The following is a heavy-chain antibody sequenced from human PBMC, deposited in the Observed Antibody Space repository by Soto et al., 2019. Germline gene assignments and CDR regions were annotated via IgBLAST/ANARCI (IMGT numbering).Heavy chain of an antibody. CDR2: IYYSGST. CDR3: ARGLTYYYDSSGYYFLGWFDP. Sequence: QVQLQESGPGLVKPSQTLSLTCTVSGGSISSGGYYWSWIRQHPGKGLEWIGYIYYSGSTYYNPSLKSRVTISVDTSKNQFSLELSSVTAADTAVYYCARGLTYYYDSSGYYFLGWFDPWGQGTLVTVSS. V-gene: IGHV4-31*03. D-gene: IGHD3-22*01. J-gene: IGHJ5*02. CDR1: GGSISSGGYY.